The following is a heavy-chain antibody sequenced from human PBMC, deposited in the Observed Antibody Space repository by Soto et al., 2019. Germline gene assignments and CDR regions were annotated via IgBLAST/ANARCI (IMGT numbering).Heavy chain of an antibody. CDR1: GYTFSNNG. CDR2: IGGYNGNT. J-gene: IGHJ4*02. D-gene: IGHD6-13*01. Sequence: VQSGGEVKKPGASVKVSCKASGYTFSNNGFTWVRQAPGQGLEWMGWIGGYNGNTNYAPKFQGRVTMTADTSTSPAHMELRGLRSDDTAVYYCATAIAATGPADSWGQGTLVTVSS. CDR3: ATAIAATGPADS. V-gene: IGHV1-18*01.